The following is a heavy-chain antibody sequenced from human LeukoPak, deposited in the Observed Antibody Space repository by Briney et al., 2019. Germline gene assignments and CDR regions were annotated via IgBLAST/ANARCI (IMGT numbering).Heavy chain of an antibody. V-gene: IGHV3-11*04. CDR1: GFSFSDYY. CDR3: ARYRVGATDY. CDR2: ITCCGGSI. J-gene: IGHJ4*02. D-gene: IGHD1-26*01. Sequence: GGSLRLSCATSGFSFSDYYMSWIRQAPGRGLEWVSYITCCGGSIYYAASVKGRFTISSDNAKNSLYLQMNSLRAEATAVYYCARYRVGATDYWGQGTLVTVSS.